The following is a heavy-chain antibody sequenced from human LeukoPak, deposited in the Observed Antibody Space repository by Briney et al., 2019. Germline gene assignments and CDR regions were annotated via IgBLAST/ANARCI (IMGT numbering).Heavy chain of an antibody. CDR1: GFTFSDAW. D-gene: IGHD4-23*01. CDR2: IKSSTYGGAI. CDR3: KTDIESLGLTLDAFDI. V-gene: IGHV3-15*01. J-gene: IGHJ3*02. Sequence: KPGGSLRLSCAASGFTFSDAWMSWVRQAPGKGLERVTRIKSSTYGGAIDNAAPVNGRFIISRDDSKNTLYLQMNSLKPEDTAVYYCKTDIESLGLTLDAFDIWGQGTMVTVSS.